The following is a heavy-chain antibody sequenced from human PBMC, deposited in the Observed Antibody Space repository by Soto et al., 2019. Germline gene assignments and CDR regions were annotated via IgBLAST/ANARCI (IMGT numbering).Heavy chain of an antibody. CDR3: ARQLRSGRYCSSTSCYNQDAFDI. CDR2: IYYSGST. J-gene: IGHJ3*02. CDR1: GGSVSSGRYY. V-gene: IGHV4-61*01. D-gene: IGHD2-2*01. Sequence: SETLSLTCTVSGGSVSSGRYYWSWIRQPPGKGLEWIGYIYYSGSTNYNPSLKSRVTISVDTSKNQFSLKLSSVTAADTAVYYCARQLRSGRYCSSTSCYNQDAFDIWGQGTMVTVSS.